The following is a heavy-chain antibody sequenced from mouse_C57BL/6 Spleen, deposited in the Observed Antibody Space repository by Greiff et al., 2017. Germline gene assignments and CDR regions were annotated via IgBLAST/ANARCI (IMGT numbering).Heavy chain of an antibody. J-gene: IGHJ4*01. D-gene: IGHD2-4*01. V-gene: IGHV7-3*01. CDR3: ARSDYDYDVYAMDY. Sequence: EVQLVESGGGLVQPGGSLSLSCAASGFTFTDYYMSWVRQPPGKALEWLGFIRNKANGYTTEYSASVKGRFTISRDNSQSILYLQMNALRAEDSATYYCARSDYDYDVYAMDYWGQGTSVTVSS. CDR1: GFTFTDYY. CDR2: IRNKANGYTT.